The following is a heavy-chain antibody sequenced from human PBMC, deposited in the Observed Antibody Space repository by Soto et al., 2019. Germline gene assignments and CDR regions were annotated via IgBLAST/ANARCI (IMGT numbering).Heavy chain of an antibody. Sequence: ASVKVSCKASGYTFTSYDINWVRQAAGQGLEWMGWMNPNSGNTGYAQKFQGRVTMTRNTSISTAYMELSSLRSEDTAVYYCARGRGLTVAGINFDYWGQGTLVTVSS. CDR1: GYTFTSYD. J-gene: IGHJ4*02. V-gene: IGHV1-8*01. CDR3: ARGRGLTVAGINFDY. D-gene: IGHD6-19*01. CDR2: MNPNSGNT.